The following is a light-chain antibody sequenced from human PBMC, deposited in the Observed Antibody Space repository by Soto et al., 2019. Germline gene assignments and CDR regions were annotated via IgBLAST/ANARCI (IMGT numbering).Light chain of an antibody. J-gene: IGKJ2*01. Sequence: EIVMTQSPASLSVSPGDGATLSCRASQSVASNVAWYQQKPGQAPRLLIHGASTRAVGVPARFSGSGSGTEFSLTINSRQAEDFAVYYCQQYHNWPPQYTFGQGTKLEIK. V-gene: IGKV3-15*01. CDR2: GAS. CDR3: QQYHNWPPQYT. CDR1: QSVASN.